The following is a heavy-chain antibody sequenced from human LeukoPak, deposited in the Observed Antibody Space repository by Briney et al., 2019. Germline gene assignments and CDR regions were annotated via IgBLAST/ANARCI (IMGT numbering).Heavy chain of an antibody. CDR2: ISYDGRNK. J-gene: IGHJ3*01. D-gene: IGHD2-15*01. CDR3: AKPRDIDSWAFDV. Sequence: QSGGSLRLSCAASEFTFNNHDMHWVRRAPGKGLEWVAAISYDGRNKYYADSVKGRFTISRDNSKNTLNLQMNSLRTEDTAGFYCAKPRDIDSWAFDVWGQGTMVTVSS. V-gene: IGHV3-30*18. CDR1: EFTFNNHD.